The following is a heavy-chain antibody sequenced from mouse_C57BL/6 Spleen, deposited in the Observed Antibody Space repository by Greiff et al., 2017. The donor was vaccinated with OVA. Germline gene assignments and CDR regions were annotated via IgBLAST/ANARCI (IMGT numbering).Heavy chain of an antibody. CDR3: VIYYGNPGYFDV. Sequence: QVQLKQSGAELVKPGASVKLSCKASGYTFTEYTIHWVKQRSGQGLEWIGDIYPGGGYTNYNEKFKGKATLTADKSSSTAYMQFSSLTSEDSAIYYCVIYYGNPGYFDVWGTGTTVTVSS. J-gene: IGHJ1*03. D-gene: IGHD2-1*01. CDR2: IYPGGGYT. V-gene: IGHV1-63*01. CDR1: GYTFTEYT.